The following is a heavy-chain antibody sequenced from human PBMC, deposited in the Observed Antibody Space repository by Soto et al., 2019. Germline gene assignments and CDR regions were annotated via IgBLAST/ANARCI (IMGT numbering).Heavy chain of an antibody. D-gene: IGHD6-19*01. V-gene: IGHV1-3*05. CDR3: ARAVAVPADFDY. Sequence: QVQLVQSGAEEKKPGASVKVSCKASGYTFTAYAMHWVRQAPGQRLEWMGWINAGNGNTKYSQKFQGRVTITRDTAASTAYMELSRLGSEDTAVYYCARAVAVPADFDYWGQGTLVTVSS. CDR2: INAGNGNT. J-gene: IGHJ4*02. CDR1: GYTFTAYA.